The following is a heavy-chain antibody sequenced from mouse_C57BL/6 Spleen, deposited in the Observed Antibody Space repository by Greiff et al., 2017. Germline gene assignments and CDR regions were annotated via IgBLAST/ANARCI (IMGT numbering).Heavy chain of an antibody. V-gene: IGHV6-3*01. CDR1: GFTFSNYW. Sequence: EVQLVESGGGLVQPGGSMKLSCVASGFTFSNYWMNWVRQSPEKGLEWVAQIRLKSDNYATHYAESVKGRFTISRDDSKSSVYLQMNNLRAEDTGIYYCTGTTGYYAMDYWGQGTSVTVSS. CDR3: TGTTGYYAMDY. J-gene: IGHJ4*01. CDR2: IRLKSDNYAT. D-gene: IGHD1-1*01.